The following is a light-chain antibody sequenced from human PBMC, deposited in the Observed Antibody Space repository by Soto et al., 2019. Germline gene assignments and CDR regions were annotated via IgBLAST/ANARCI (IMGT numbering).Light chain of an antibody. Sequence: QSALTQPASVSGSPGQSITISCTGTSSDVGGYKYVSWYQQHPGKAPKLIIYEVSNRPSGISNRFSGSKSGNTASLTISGLQAEDEADYYCNSCTDTTSLIFGGGTKVTVL. CDR1: SSDVGGYKY. CDR2: EVS. CDR3: NSCTDTTSLI. J-gene: IGLJ2*01. V-gene: IGLV2-14*01.